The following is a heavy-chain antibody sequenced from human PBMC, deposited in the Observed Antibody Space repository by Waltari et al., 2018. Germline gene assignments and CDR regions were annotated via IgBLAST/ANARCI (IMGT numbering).Heavy chain of an antibody. CDR1: GYSISSGYY. CDR3: AGARGVPGIYYFDY. J-gene: IGHJ4*02. Sequence: QVQLQESGPGLVKPSETLSLTCAVSGYSISSGYYWGWIRQPPGKGLEWIGSIYHSGSTYYNPSLKSRVTISVDTSKNQFSLKLSSVTAADTAVYYCAGARGVPGIYYFDYWGQGTLVTVSS. V-gene: IGHV4-38-2*01. CDR2: IYHSGST. D-gene: IGHD3-10*01.